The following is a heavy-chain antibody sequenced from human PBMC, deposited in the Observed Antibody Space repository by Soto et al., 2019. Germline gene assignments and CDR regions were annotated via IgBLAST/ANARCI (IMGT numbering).Heavy chain of an antibody. CDR2: IYYSGTA. D-gene: IGHD3-22*01. CDR1: GGSISRGGYY. J-gene: IGHJ5*02. Sequence: SETLSLTCTVSGGSISRGGYYWSWIRQHPGKGLEWIGYIYYSGTAYYNASLKSRLTLSVDTSNNRFSLKLTSVTAADTAVYCCARSFDSSGFNWFDPWGQGTQVTVSS. CDR3: ARSFDSSGFNWFDP. V-gene: IGHV4-31*03.